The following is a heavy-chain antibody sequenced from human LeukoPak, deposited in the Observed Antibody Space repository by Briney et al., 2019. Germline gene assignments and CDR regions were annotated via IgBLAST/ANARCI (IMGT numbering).Heavy chain of an antibody. V-gene: IGHV1-69*05. CDR3: AREEGIQIWIHNWFDP. D-gene: IGHD5-18*01. J-gene: IGHJ5*02. Sequence: KVSCKASGGTFSSYAISWVRQAPGQGLEWMGGIIPIFGTANYAQKFQGRVTITTDESTSTAYMELSSLRSEDTAVYYCAREEGIQIWIHNWFDPWGQGTLVTVSS. CDR2: IIPIFGTA. CDR1: GGTFSSYA.